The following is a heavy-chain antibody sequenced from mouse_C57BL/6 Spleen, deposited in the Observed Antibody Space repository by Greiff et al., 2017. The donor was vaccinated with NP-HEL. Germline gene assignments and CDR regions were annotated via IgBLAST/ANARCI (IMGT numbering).Heavy chain of an antibody. Sequence: QVQLQQSGAELVRPGASVTLSCKASGYTFTDYEMHWVKQTPVHGLEWIGAIDPETGGTAYNQKFKGKAILTADKSSSTAYMELRSLTSEDSAVYYCTPRNYYGSFAYWGQGTLVTVSA. V-gene: IGHV1-15*01. CDR3: TPRNYYGSFAY. J-gene: IGHJ3*01. D-gene: IGHD1-1*01. CDR1: GYTFTDYE. CDR2: IDPETGGT.